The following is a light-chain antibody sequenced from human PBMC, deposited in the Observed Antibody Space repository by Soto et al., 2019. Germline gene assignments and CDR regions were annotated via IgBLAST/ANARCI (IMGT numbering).Light chain of an antibody. CDR2: GAS. CDR3: QQYGSSPKYT. V-gene: IGKV3-20*01. CDR1: QSVSSTY. J-gene: IGKJ2*01. Sequence: EIVLTQSPGTLSLSPGERATLSCRASQSVSSTYLAWYQQKPGQAPRLLIYGASIRATGIPDRFSGSGSGTDFTLTISRLEPEDFAVYYCQQYGSSPKYTFGQGTKVEIK.